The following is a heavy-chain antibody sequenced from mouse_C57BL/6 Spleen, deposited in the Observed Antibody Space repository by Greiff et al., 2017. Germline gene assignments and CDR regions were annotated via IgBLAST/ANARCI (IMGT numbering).Heavy chain of an antibody. Sequence: QVQLQQPGAELVRPGSSVKLSCKASGYTFTSYWMHWVKQRPIQGLEWIGNIDPSDSETHYNQKFKDKATLTVDKSSSTAYMQLSSLTSEDSAVYYCARRGAMITKGWYFDVWGTGTTVTVSS. CDR2: IDPSDSET. D-gene: IGHD2-4*01. J-gene: IGHJ1*03. V-gene: IGHV1-52*01. CDR1: GYTFTSYW. CDR3: ARRGAMITKGWYFDV.